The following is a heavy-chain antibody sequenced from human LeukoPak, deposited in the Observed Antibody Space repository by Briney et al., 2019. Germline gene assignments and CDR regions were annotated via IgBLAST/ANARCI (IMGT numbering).Heavy chain of an antibody. V-gene: IGHV3-23*01. D-gene: IGHD6-13*01. CDR3: AKDPSSSWYLYYFDY. J-gene: IGHJ4*02. Sequence: GGSLRLSCAAPGFTFSSYAMSWVRQAPGKGLEWVSAISGSGGSTYYADSVKGRFTISRDNSKNTLYLQMNSLRAEDTAVYYCAKDPSSSWYLYYFDYWGQGTLVTVSS. CDR2: ISGSGGST. CDR1: GFTFSSYA.